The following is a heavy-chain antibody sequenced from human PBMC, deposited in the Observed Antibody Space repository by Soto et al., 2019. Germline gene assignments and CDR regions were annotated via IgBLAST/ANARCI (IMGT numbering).Heavy chain of an antibody. CDR3: ARDYGQYYGSGSYYNPYYY. CDR1: GFTVSSNY. J-gene: IGHJ4*02. V-gene: IGHV3-53*01. D-gene: IGHD3-10*01. CDR2: IYSGGST. Sequence: GGSLRLSCAASGFTVSSNYMSWVRQAPGKGLEWVSVIYSGGSTYYADSVKGRFTISRDNFKNTLYLQMNSLRAEDTAVYYCARDYGQYYGSGSYYNPYYYWGQGTLVTVSS.